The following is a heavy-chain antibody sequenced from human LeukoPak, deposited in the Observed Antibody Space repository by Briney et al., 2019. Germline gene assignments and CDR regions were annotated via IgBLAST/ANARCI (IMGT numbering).Heavy chain of an antibody. Sequence: QAGGSLRLSCAAAGFTFANSGMSWVRQAPGKGLEWVSAISNNGGSTYYADSVKGRFTISRDNSKNTLYLQMNSLTAEDTAVYYCAKAGLRNEKWHFDYWGQGTLVTVSS. CDR3: AKAGLRNEKWHFDY. CDR2: ISNNGGST. V-gene: IGHV3-23*01. D-gene: IGHD1-1*01. J-gene: IGHJ4*02. CDR1: GFTFANSG.